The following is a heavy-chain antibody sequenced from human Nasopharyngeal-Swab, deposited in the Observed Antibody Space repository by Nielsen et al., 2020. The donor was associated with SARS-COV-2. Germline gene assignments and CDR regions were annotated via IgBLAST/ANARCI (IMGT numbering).Heavy chain of an antibody. CDR2: ISSSSRYI. Sequence: GGSLRLSCAASGFTFSDYYMSWVRQAPGKGLEWISYISSSSRYINYADSVKGRFTISRDNSRNTLYLQMNSLRVEDTAVYYCAKDQYNDFWRGYHGSDYWGQGSLVSVSS. V-gene: IGHV3-11*05. CDR3: AKDQYNDFWRGYHGSDY. J-gene: IGHJ4*02. D-gene: IGHD3-3*01. CDR1: GFTFSDYY.